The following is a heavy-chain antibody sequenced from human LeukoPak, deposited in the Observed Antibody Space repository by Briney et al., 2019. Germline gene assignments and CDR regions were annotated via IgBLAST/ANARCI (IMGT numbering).Heavy chain of an antibody. J-gene: IGHJ4*02. D-gene: IGHD6-19*01. CDR1: GFTFSSYS. Sequence: PGGSLRLSCAASGFTFSSYSMNWVRQAPGKGLEWVSSISSSSSYIYYADSVKGRFTISRDNAKNSLYLQMNSLRAEDTAVYYCARDYGIAVAGPPDYWGQGTLVTVSS. CDR3: ARDYGIAVAGPPDY. V-gene: IGHV3-21*01. CDR2: ISSSSSYI.